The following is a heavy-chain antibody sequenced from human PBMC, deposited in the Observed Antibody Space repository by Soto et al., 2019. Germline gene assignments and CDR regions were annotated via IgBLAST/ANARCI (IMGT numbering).Heavy chain of an antibody. CDR3: AKDLVFWSGYSAYGMDV. J-gene: IGHJ6*02. V-gene: IGHV3-23*01. D-gene: IGHD3-3*01. Sequence: GSLRLSCAASGFTFSSYAMSWVRQAPGKGLEWVSAISGSGGSTYYADSVKGRFTISRDNSKNTLYLQMNSLRAEDTAVYYCAKDLVFWSGYSAYGMDVWGQGTTVTVSS. CDR2: ISGSGGST. CDR1: GFTFSSYA.